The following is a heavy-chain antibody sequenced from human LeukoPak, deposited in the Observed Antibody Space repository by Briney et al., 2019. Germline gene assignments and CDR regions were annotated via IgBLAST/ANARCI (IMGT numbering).Heavy chain of an antibody. CDR1: EYTFTGYY. CDR2: INPNSGGT. D-gene: IGHD5-24*01. V-gene: IGHV1-2*02. CDR3: ARGRDGYNYFGIYYFDY. J-gene: IGHJ4*02. Sequence: ASVKVSCKASEYTFTGYYMHWVRQAPGQGLEWMGWINPNSGGTNYAQKFQGRVTMTRDTSISTAYMELSRLRSDDTVVYYCARGRDGYNYFGIYYFDYWGQGTLVTVSS.